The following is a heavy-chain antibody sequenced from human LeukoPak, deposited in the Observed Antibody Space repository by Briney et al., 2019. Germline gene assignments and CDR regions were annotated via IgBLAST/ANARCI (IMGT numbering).Heavy chain of an antibody. V-gene: IGHV3-7*01. CDR1: GFTFSNYW. D-gene: IGHD5/OR15-5a*01. CDR3: TRGDGESVYRPSDY. J-gene: IGHJ4*02. Sequence: GGSLRLSCVVSGFTFSNYWMRWVRQAPGKGLEWVASIKGDESEKQFVDSVKGRFTISRDNPQNSLSLQINSLRAEDTAVYYCTRGDGESVYRPSDYWGQGTLVTVSS. CDR2: IKGDESEK.